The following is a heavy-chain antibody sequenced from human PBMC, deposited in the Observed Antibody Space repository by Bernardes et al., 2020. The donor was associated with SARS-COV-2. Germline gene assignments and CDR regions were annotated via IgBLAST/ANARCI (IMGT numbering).Heavy chain of an antibody. CDR1: GGSFSGYY. V-gene: IGHV4-34*01. J-gene: IGHJ2*01. Sequence: SNTLHVTCAVYGGSFSGYYWSWIRQRPGKGLEWIEEINHSGSTNYNPSLKSRVTISVDTPKNQFSLKLSSVTAEDTAVYYCAKYVQRRTPWNFDLWGRGTLVTVSS. CDR3: AKYVQRRTPWNFDL. D-gene: IGHD3-10*02. CDR2: INHSGST.